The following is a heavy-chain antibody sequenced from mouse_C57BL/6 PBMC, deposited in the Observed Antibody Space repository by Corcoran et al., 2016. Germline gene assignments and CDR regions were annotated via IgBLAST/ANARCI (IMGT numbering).Heavy chain of an antibody. D-gene: IGHD2-3*01. J-gene: IGHJ2*01. V-gene: IGHV3-6*01. CDR1: GYSITSGYY. Sequence: DVQLQESGPGLVKPSQSLSLTCSVTGYSITSGYYWNWIRQFPGNKLEWMAYISYDGSNNYNPSLKNRISITRDTSKNQFFLKLNSVTTEDTATYYCAREGFYDGYYSAYWGQGTTLTVSS. CDR3: AREGFYDGYYSAY. CDR2: ISYDGSN.